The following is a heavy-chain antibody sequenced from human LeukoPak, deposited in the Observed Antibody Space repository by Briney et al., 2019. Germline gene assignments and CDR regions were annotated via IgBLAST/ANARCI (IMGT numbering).Heavy chain of an antibody. CDR1: GGSISSGDYY. V-gene: IGHV4-31*03. J-gene: IGHJ5*02. Sequence: KPAETLSLTCTVSGGSISSGDYYWSRLRQHPGKGLEWFGYIYYSGSTFYNPYLKNRVTISVHTSKNQSSLKLRSVTAADTAVYYCPTSNYDFWSGYYSSPSGNWFDPWGQGTLVTVSS. CDR2: IYYSGST. CDR3: PTSNYDFWSGYYSSPSGNWFDP. D-gene: IGHD3-3*01.